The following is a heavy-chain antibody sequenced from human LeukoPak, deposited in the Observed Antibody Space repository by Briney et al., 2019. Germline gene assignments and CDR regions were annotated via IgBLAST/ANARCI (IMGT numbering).Heavy chain of an antibody. V-gene: IGHV3-21*01. J-gene: IGHJ3*02. CDR3: ARDRYCGGDCYFDAFDI. CDR2: ISSSSSYI. D-gene: IGHD2-21*02. CDR1: AFTFSSYA. Sequence: GGSLRLSCAASAFTFSSYAMSWVRQAPGKGLEWVSSISSSSSYIYYADSVKGRFTISRDNAKNSLYLQMNSLRAEDTAIYYCARDRYCGGDCYFDAFDIWGHGTMVTVSS.